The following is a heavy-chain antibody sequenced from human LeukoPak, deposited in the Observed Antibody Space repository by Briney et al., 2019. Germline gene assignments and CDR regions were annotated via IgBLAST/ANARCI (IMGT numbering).Heavy chain of an antibody. V-gene: IGHV1-8*01. CDR3: ARDQGGYSGYETDY. D-gene: IGHD5-12*01. J-gene: IGHJ4*02. CDR1: GYTFTSYD. Sequence: GASVKVSCKASGYTFTSYDINWVRQATGQGLEWMGWMNPNSGNTGYAQKFQGRVTMTRNTSMSTAYMELSSLRSEDTAVYCCARDQGGYSGYETDYWGQGTLVTVPS. CDR2: MNPNSGNT.